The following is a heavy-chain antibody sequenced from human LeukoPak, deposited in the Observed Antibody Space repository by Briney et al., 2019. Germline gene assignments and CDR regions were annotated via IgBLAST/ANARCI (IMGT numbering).Heavy chain of an antibody. D-gene: IGHD5-24*01. Sequence: PSETLSLTCTVSGGSISSSSYYWGWIRQPPGKGLEWLGSIYYSGSTYYKPSLKSRVTISVDTSKNQFSLKLSSVTAADTAVYYCASGLWGGRDGYSWGQGTLVTVSS. CDR3: ASGLWGGRDGYS. CDR2: IYYSGST. J-gene: IGHJ4*02. V-gene: IGHV4-39*01. CDR1: GGSISSSSYY.